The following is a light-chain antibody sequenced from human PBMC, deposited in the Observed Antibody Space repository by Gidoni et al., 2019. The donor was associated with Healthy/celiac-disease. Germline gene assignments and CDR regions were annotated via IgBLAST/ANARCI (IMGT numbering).Light chain of an antibody. J-gene: IGKJ3*01. CDR1: QSVSSY. CDR2: DAS. CDR3: QQRSNWPRFT. Sequence: ELVFTQSPATLSLSPGERATLSCRASQSVSSYLAWYQQKPGQAPRLLIYDASTRATGIPARFSGSGSGTDFTLTISSLEPEDFAVYYCQQRSNWPRFTFGPXTKVDIK. V-gene: IGKV3-11*01.